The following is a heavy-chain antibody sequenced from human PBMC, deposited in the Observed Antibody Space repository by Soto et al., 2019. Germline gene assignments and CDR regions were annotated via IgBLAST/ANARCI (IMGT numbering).Heavy chain of an antibody. CDR3: ARSSPNCTNGVCYGMRWFDP. V-gene: IGHV1-69*01. J-gene: IGHJ5*02. Sequence: QVQLVQSGAEVKKPGSSVKVSCKASGGTFSSYGISWVRQAPGRGLEWMGGIIPIFATANYAQKFQGRVTITADESTSTAYMELSSLRSEDTAVYYCARSSPNCTNGVCYGMRWFDPWGQGNLVTVSS. CDR1: GGTFSSYG. CDR2: IIPIFATA. D-gene: IGHD2-8*01.